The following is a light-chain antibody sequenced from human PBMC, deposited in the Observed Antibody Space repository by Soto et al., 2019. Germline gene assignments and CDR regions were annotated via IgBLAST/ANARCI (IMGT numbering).Light chain of an antibody. Sequence: VLTQSPGTLSLSPGERASLSCRTSQTVRSGYLAWYQQKPGQAPRLLIYGGSNRATGIPDRFSGSGSATDFTLTISRLEPEDSPVYYCQQYDNSPMYTFGQGTKLEIK. CDR3: QQYDNSPMYT. V-gene: IGKV3-20*01. CDR2: GGS. CDR1: QTVRSGY. J-gene: IGKJ2*01.